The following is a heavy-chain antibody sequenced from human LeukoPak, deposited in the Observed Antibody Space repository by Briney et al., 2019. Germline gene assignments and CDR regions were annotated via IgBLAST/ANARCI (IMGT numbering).Heavy chain of an antibody. J-gene: IGHJ4*02. Sequence: ASVQVSCKASGYTFPSYYTHWVRQAPGQGLEWMGIINPSGGSTSYARKFQGRVTMTRDTSTSTVYMEVSSLRSEDTAVYYCARGGRSSSSELDNWGQGTLATVSS. CDR2: INPSGGST. CDR1: GYTFPSYY. D-gene: IGHD2-2*01. CDR3: ARGGRSSSSELDN. V-gene: IGHV1-46*01.